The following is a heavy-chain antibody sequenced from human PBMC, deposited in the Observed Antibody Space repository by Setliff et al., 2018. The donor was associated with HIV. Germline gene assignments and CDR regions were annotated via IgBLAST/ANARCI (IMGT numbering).Heavy chain of an antibody. CDR1: GGSISSSSYY. D-gene: IGHD3-3*01. CDR2: IYYSGST. CDR3: ARDFGVVIPQGRFDP. Sequence: SETLSLTCTASGGSISSSSYYWGWIRQPPGKGLEWIGSIYYSGSTYYNPSLKSRVTLSVDTSKNQFFLRLSSVTAADTAVYYCARDFGVVIPQGRFDPWGQGTLVTVSS. J-gene: IGHJ5*02. V-gene: IGHV4-39*01.